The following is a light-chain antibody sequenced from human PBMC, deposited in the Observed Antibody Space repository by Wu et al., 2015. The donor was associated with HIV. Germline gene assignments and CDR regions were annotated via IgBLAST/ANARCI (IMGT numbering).Light chain of an antibody. CDR3: QQRGDWPGVT. V-gene: IGKV3-15*01. CDR2: GAS. CDR1: QSVSSN. J-gene: IGKJ3*01. Sequence: EIVMTQSPATLSVSPGERATLSCRASQSVSSNLAWYQQKPGQAPRLLIYGASTRATGIPARFSGSGSGTDFTLTISSLEPEDSAVYFCQQRGDWPGVTFGPGTKVEIK.